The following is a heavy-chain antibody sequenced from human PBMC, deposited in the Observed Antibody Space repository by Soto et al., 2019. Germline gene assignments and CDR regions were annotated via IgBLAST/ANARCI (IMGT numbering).Heavy chain of an antibody. CDR3: ARRSASGWYGAFDI. Sequence: ASVKVSCKTSGYTFTRYYMRWVRQAPGQGLEWMGIINPSGGNTSYAQKFQGRVTMTRDTSTSTVYMELSSLRSEDTAVYYCARRSASGWYGAFDIWGQGTMVTVSS. CDR1: GYTFTRYY. D-gene: IGHD6-19*01. J-gene: IGHJ3*02. CDR2: INPSGGNT. V-gene: IGHV1-46*01.